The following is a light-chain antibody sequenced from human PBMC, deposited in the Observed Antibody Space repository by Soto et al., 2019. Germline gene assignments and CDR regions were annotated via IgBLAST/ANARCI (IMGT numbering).Light chain of an antibody. CDR2: DAS. CDR1: QSISSW. CDR3: QQYNSYS. V-gene: IGKV1-5*01. J-gene: IGKJ5*01. Sequence: DIQMTQSPSTLSASVGDGVTITCRASQSISSWLAWYQQKPGKAPKLLIYDASSLESGVPSRFSGSGSGTEFTLTISSLQPDDFATYYCQQYNSYSFGQGTRLEIK.